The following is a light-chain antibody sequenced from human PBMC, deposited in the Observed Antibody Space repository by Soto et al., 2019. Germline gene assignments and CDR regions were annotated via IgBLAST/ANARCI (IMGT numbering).Light chain of an antibody. J-gene: IGKJ4*01. Sequence: EIVLTQSPATLSLSPGERATLSCRTSQSVNNYLAWYQQKPGQAPRLLIYDVSNRATGIPARFSGSGSGTDFTLTISSLEPEDSAVYFCQQRRNWPWLTFRGGTRVEIK. V-gene: IGKV3-11*01. CDR2: DVS. CDR3: QQRRNWPWLT. CDR1: QSVNNY.